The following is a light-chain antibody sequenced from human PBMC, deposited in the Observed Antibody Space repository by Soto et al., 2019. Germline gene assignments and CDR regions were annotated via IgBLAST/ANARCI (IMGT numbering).Light chain of an antibody. Sequence: QSVLTQPPSASGTPGQRVTISCSGSSSNIGSNTVNWYQQLPGTAPKLLIYSNNQRPSGVPDRFSGSKSGTSASLAISGPQSEVEADYYCAAWDDSMNGYVFGNGTKVTVL. J-gene: IGLJ1*01. CDR1: SSNIGSNT. V-gene: IGLV1-44*01. CDR3: AAWDDSMNGYV. CDR2: SNN.